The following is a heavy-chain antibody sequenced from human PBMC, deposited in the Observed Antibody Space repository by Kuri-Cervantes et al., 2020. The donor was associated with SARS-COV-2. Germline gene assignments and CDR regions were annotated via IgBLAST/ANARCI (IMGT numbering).Heavy chain of an antibody. CDR3: AKDSDDYGDLYYFDY. D-gene: IGHD4-17*01. CDR2: ISSSSSYI. Sequence: GESLKISCAASGFTFSSYSMNWVRQAPGKGLEWVSSISSSSSYIYYADSVKGRFTISRDNAKNSLYLQMNSLRAEDTAVYYCAKDSDDYGDLYYFDYWGQGTLVTVSS. V-gene: IGHV3-21*04. J-gene: IGHJ4*02. CDR1: GFTFSSYS.